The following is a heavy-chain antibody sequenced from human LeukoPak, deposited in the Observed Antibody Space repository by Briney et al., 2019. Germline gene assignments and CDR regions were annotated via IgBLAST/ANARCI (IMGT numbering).Heavy chain of an antibody. J-gene: IGHJ4*02. CDR3: ARERQNKDFWSGGDY. CDR1: GFTFSPYW. CDR2: IKQDGSEK. V-gene: IGHV3-7*01. Sequence: GGSLRLSCAASGFTFSPYWMSWVRQAPGKGLEWVANIKQDGSEKYYVDSVKGRFTISRDNAKNSLYLQMNSLRAEDTAVYYCARERQNKDFWSGGDYWGQGTLVTVSS. D-gene: IGHD3-3*01.